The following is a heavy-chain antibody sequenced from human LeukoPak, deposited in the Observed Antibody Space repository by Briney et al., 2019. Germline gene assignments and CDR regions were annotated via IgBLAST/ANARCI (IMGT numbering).Heavy chain of an antibody. V-gene: IGHV4-38-2*02. Sequence: PSETLSLTCTVSGYSITSIYYWGRIRQPPGKGLEWIGSIHHSGDTAYNPSLKSRVTISIDTSKSQFSLKLSSVTAADTAVYYCARSYASSGLDHWGQGTLVTVTS. D-gene: IGHD3-16*01. CDR3: ARSYASSGLDH. J-gene: IGHJ4*02. CDR1: GYSITSIYY. CDR2: IHHSGDT.